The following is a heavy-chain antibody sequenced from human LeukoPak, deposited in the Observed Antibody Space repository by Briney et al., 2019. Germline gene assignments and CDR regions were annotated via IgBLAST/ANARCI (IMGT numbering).Heavy chain of an antibody. CDR3: ATFRWNCGHEY. J-gene: IGHJ4*02. CDR1: GYSFTSYY. D-gene: IGHD5-12*01. Sequence: ASVKVSCTASGYSFTSYYMHWVRQAPGQGLEWMGIINPSSGSTSYTQKFQGRVTMTRDTSASTVYMQLSSLRSEDTAVYFCATFRWNCGHEYWGQGTLVTVSS. V-gene: IGHV1-46*01. CDR2: INPSSGST.